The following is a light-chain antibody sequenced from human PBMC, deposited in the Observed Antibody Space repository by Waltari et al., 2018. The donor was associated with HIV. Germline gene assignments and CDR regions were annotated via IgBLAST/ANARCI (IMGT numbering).Light chain of an antibody. CDR2: AAA. CDR3: LQDYIFPYT. CDR1: QGLGND. Sequence: AIQMSQSPPSLSASVGDRVTITCRASQGLGNDLSWYQQRPGEAPTLLIYAAAILQTGVSSRFSGSGSVTDFSLTISSLQPEDSATYYCLQDYIFPYTFGPGTKLDIK. V-gene: IGKV1-6*01. J-gene: IGKJ2*01.